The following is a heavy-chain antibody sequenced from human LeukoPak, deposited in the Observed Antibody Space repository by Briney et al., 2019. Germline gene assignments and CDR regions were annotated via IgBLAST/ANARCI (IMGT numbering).Heavy chain of an antibody. Sequence: SPETLSLTCTVSGDSMSSYYWSWIRQPPGKGLEWIGYIYYSGSTNYNPSLKSRVTISVDTSKNQFSLRLTSVTAADTAVYYCARDFASGTGYYYFYGLDVWGQGTTVTVSS. CDR1: GDSMSSYY. V-gene: IGHV4-59*01. J-gene: IGHJ6*02. CDR2: IYYSGST. CDR3: ARDFASGTGYYYFYGLDV. D-gene: IGHD6-19*01.